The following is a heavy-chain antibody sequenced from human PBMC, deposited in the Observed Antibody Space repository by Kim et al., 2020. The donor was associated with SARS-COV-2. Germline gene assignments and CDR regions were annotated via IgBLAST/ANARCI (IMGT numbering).Heavy chain of an antibody. V-gene: IGHV4-59*01. CDR1: GGSISSYY. Sequence: SEILSLTCTVSGGSISSYYWSWIRQPPGKGLEWIGYIYYSGSTNYNPSLKSRVTISVDTSKNQFSLKLSSVTAADTAVYYCARDEKLSQYSSGWYHYYYGMAVWGQGTTVTVSS. CDR3: ARDEKLSQYSSGWYHYYYGMAV. D-gene: IGHD6-19*01. CDR2: IYYSGST. J-gene: IGHJ6*02.